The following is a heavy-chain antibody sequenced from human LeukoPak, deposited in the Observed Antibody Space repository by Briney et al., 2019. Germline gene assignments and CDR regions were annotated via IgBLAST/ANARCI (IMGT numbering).Heavy chain of an antibody. D-gene: IGHD5-18*01. J-gene: IGHJ5*02. V-gene: IGHV4-59*01. CDR2: IYYSGST. Sequence: PSETLSLTCTVSGGSISSYYWSWIRQPPGKGLERIGYIYYSGSTNYNPSLKSRVTISVDTSKNQFSLKLSSVTAADTAVYYCARGERKYSYGQEVNWFDPWGQGTLVTVSS. CDR3: ARGERKYSYGQEVNWFDP. CDR1: GGSISSYY.